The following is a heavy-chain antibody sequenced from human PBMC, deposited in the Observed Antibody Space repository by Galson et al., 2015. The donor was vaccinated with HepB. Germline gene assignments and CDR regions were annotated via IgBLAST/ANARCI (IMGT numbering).Heavy chain of an antibody. D-gene: IGHD5/OR15-5a*01. Sequence: SLRLSCAASGFTFRSHWMHWVRQGPGKGLEWVSRVDWDGTSADYADSVKGRFTISRDNARETVSLQMSSLRAEDTGIYYCVRDRGYCVNGVCQGPQYDYWGQGTLVTVS. CDR1: GFTFRSHW. J-gene: IGHJ4*02. V-gene: IGHV3-74*01. CDR3: VRDRGYCVNGVCQGPQYDY. CDR2: VDWDGTSA.